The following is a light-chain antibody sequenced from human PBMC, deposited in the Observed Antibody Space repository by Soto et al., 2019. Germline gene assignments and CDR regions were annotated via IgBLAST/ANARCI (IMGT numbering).Light chain of an antibody. CDR1: QGIGNY. Sequence: MTQSPSAMSASVGDRVTITCRASQGIGNYLAWYQQKPGQAPRLLIYGASSRATGIPDRFNGSGSGTDFTLTISSLQPEDFTVYYCLQDYNLPPTFGLGTKVDI. V-gene: IGKV3D-7*01. CDR3: LQDYNLPPT. CDR2: GAS. J-gene: IGKJ1*01.